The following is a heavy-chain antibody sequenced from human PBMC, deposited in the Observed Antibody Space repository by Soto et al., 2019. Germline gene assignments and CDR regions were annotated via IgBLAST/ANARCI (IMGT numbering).Heavy chain of an antibody. V-gene: IGHV1-18*01. Sequence: QVQLVQSGAEVKRPGASVKVSCKASGYIFTSYGISWVRQAPGQGPKWMGWISGHNGNTNYAQKLQSRVTMTTDTSTSTAYMELRSLRFDDTAVYFCARDVRYYGSGTQGFDYWGQGTLVTVSS. CDR2: ISGHNGNT. D-gene: IGHD3-10*01. CDR3: ARDVRYYGSGTQGFDY. CDR1: GYIFTSYG. J-gene: IGHJ4*02.